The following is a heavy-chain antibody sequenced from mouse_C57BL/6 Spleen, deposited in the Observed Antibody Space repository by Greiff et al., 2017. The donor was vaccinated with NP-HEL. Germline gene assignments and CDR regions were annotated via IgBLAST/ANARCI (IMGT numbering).Heavy chain of an antibody. D-gene: IGHD1-1*01. CDR2: INPNNGGT. V-gene: IGHV1-18*01. CDR1: GYTFTDYN. J-gene: IGHJ3*01. CDR3: ARRIYHDGSGGFAD. Sequence: EVQLQQSGPELVKPGASVKIPCKASGYTFTDYNMDWVKQSHGKSLEWIGDINPNNGGTIYNQKFKGKATLTVDKSSSTAYMELRSLTSEDTAVYYCARRIYHDGSGGFADWGQGTLVTVSS.